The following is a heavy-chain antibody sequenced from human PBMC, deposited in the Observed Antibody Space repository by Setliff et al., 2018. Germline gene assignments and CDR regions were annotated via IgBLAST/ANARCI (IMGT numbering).Heavy chain of an antibody. CDR3: TSDTNIVVVPPHRTAFDI. D-gene: IGHD2-2*01. J-gene: IGHJ3*02. Sequence: ASVKVSCKASGYTFSTYGIAWVRQAPGQGLEWMGWISPYNGYIIYAHKFQGRVTMTTDTSTGTADMELRNLRSDDTAVYYCTSDTNIVVVPPHRTAFDIWGQGTMVTVSS. V-gene: IGHV1-18*01. CDR2: ISPYNGYI. CDR1: GYTFSTYG.